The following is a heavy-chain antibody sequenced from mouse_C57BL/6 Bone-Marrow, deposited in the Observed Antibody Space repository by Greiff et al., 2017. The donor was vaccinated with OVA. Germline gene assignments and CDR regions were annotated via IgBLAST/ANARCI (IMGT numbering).Heavy chain of an antibody. CDR2: FYPGSGSI. CDR3: ARPLGDYYAMDY. J-gene: IGHJ4*01. D-gene: IGHD3-3*01. V-gene: IGHV1-62-2*01. Sequence: VKVVESGAELVKPGASVKLSCKASGYTFTEYTIHWVKQRSGQGLEWIGWFYPGSGSIKYNEKFKDKATLTADKSSSTVYMELSRLTSEDSAVYFCARPLGDYYAMDYWGQGTSVTVSS. CDR1: GYTFTEYT.